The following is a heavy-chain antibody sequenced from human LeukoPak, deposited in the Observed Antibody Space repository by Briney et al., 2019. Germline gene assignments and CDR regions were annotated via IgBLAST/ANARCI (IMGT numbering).Heavy chain of an antibody. V-gene: IGHV4-61*02. CDR2: IYASGYT. D-gene: IGHD5-24*01. J-gene: IGHJ3*02. Sequence: SETLSLTCIVSGASVGSNGYFWNWIRQPAGKGLEWIGRIYASGYTQYNPSLKSRVTMSLDRFKNQFSLNMNSVTAADSAVYFCARYREGYNYVPHALDMWGQGTVVSVS. CDR1: GASVGSNGYF. CDR3: ARYREGYNYVPHALDM.